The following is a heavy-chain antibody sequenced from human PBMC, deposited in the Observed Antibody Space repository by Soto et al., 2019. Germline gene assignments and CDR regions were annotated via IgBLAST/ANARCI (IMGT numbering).Heavy chain of an antibody. CDR3: VRWAAAGRGWLDP. V-gene: IGHV4-31*11. J-gene: IGHJ5*01. D-gene: IGHD6-13*01. CDR1: GGSISSGGYY. CDR2: IYYSGST. Sequence: QVQLQESGPGLVKTSQTLSLTCAVSGGSISSGGYYWSWIRQHPGKGLEWIGFIYYSGSTFYNPSLESRVYISMDTSKNQFSLTLSSVTAADTAVYYCVRWAAAGRGWLDPWGQGTLVTVSS.